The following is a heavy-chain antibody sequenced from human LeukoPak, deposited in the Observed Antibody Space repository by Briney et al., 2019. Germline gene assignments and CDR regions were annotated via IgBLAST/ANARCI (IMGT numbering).Heavy chain of an antibody. CDR3: ARGPPRGKYYYMDV. CDR2: IGTASDT. V-gene: IGHV3-13*01. D-gene: IGHD1-1*01. J-gene: IGHJ6*03. CDR1: GFTFSSFD. Sequence: GGSLRLSCAASGFTFSSFDMPWVRQPTGRGLEWVSTIGTASDTYYPGSVEGRFTLSRDNAKNSLYLQMNSLTAGDRAVYYCARGPPRGKYYYMDVWGKGTTVTVSS.